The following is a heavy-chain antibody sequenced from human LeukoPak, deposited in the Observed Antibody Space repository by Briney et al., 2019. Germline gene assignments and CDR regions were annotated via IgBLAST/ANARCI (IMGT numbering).Heavy chain of an antibody. Sequence: GGCLRLSCAASGFTFSSYSMNWVRQAPGKGLEWISYISSSSSTIYYADSVKGRFTISRDNAKNSLYLQMNSLRDEDTAVYYCARANCGGDCRFDYWGQGTLVTVSS. CDR1: GFTFSSYS. CDR3: ARANCGGDCRFDY. CDR2: ISSSSSTI. J-gene: IGHJ4*02. V-gene: IGHV3-48*02. D-gene: IGHD2-21*02.